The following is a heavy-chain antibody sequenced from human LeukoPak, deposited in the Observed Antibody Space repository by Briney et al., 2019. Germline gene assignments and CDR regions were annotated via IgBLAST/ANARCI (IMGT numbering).Heavy chain of an antibody. J-gene: IGHJ4*02. CDR1: GGSISSSSYY. V-gene: IGHV4-39*01. Sequence: SETLSLTCTVSGGSISSSSYYWGWIRQPPGKGLEWIGSIYYSGSTCYNPSLKSRVTISVDTSKNQFSLKLSSVTAADTAVYYCATNLYYYDSSGYYYRDYWGQGTLVTVSS. CDR2: IYYSGST. D-gene: IGHD3-22*01. CDR3: ATNLYYYDSSGYYYRDY.